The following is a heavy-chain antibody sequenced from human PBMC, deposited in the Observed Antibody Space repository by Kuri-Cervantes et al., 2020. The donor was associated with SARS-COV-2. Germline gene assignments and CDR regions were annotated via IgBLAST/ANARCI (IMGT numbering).Heavy chain of an antibody. D-gene: IGHD2-15*01. CDR2: IKQDGSEK. V-gene: IGHV3-7*01. CDR1: GFTFSSYW. CDR3: ARVYCSGGSCYYNDY. J-gene: IGHJ4*02. Sequence: GESLKISCAASGFTFSSYWMSWVRQAPGKGLEWVANIKQDGSEKYYVDSVKGRFTISRDNAKNSLYLQMNSLRAEDTAVYYCARVYCSGGSCYYNDYWGQGTLVTVSS.